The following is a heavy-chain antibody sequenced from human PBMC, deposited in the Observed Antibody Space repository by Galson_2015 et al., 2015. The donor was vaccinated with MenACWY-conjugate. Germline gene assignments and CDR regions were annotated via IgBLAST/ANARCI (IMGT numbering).Heavy chain of an antibody. CDR1: GFTFRRFG. V-gene: IGHV3-30*18. CDR3: AKDWSVPYSTISYYFYMDV. D-gene: IGHD6-13*01. CDR2: ISYDGSNE. Sequence: SLRLSCAASGFTFRRFGMHWVRQAPGKGLEWMAVISYDGSNEYYADSVKGRFTISRDNSKNTLYLRMNSLRADDTAVYYCAKDWSVPYSTISYYFYMDVWGKGTTVTVSS. J-gene: IGHJ6*03.